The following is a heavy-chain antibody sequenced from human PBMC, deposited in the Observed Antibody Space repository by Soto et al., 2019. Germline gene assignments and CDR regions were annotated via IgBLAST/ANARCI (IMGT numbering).Heavy chain of an antibody. CDR1: GFTFSDSP. CDR2: IRNKANNYAT. CDR3: TRLNRLTGSDFYYCATDV. Sequence: EMHLVESGGGLVQPGGSLRLSCAASGFTFSDSPMHWVRQASGKGLEWVGRIRNKANNYATAYAASVKGRFTISRDYSETTAYRQMNSLKTEDMAIYYCTRLNRLTGSDFYYCATDVWGKGTTVTDSS. J-gene: IGHJ6*04. D-gene: IGHD2-21*02. V-gene: IGHV3-73*01.